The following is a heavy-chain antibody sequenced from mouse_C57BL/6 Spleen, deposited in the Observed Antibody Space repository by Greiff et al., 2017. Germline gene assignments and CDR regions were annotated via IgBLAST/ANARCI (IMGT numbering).Heavy chain of an antibody. D-gene: IGHD6-1*01. CDR3: AREEAKDYFDY. J-gene: IGHJ2*01. Sequence: QVQLQQSGAELVKPGASVKLSCKASGYTFTGYWMNWVKQRPGHGLEWIGQILPGSGNTNYNEKFKAKATFTAATSSNTAYMQRSSLTTEDSAVYDCAREEAKDYFDYWGQGTTLTVSS. CDR1: GYTFTGYW. V-gene: IGHV1-9*01. CDR2: ILPGSGNT.